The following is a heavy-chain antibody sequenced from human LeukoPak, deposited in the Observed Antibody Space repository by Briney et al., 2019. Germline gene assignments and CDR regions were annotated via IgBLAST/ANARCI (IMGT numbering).Heavy chain of an antibody. Sequence: SVKVSCKASGGTFSSYAISWVRQAPGQGLEWMGGIIPIFGTANYAQKFQGRVTITADESTSTAYMELSSLRSEDTAVYYCARDRANYYGSGSYYKNWFDPWGQGTLVTVSS. CDR3: ARDRANYYGSGSYYKNWFDP. CDR1: GGTFSSYA. V-gene: IGHV1-69*13. CDR2: IIPIFGTA. J-gene: IGHJ5*02. D-gene: IGHD3-10*01.